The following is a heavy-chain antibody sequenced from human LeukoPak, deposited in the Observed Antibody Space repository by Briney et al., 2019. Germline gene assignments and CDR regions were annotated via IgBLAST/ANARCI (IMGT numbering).Heavy chain of an antibody. J-gene: IGHJ5*02. Sequence: SETLSLTCTVSGGSISSRSYYWGCIRQPPGKGLQWIGSIYHSGSTYYNPSLKSRVTISVDTSKNQFSLKLSSVTAADTAVYYCAREPRTIFGVVTTGNWFDPWGQGTLVTVSS. CDR3: AREPRTIFGVVTTGNWFDP. D-gene: IGHD3-3*01. CDR2: IYHSGST. CDR1: GGSISSRSYY. V-gene: IGHV4-39*07.